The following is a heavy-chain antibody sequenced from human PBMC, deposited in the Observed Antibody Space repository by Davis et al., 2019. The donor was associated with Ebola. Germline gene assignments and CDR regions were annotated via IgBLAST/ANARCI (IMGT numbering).Heavy chain of an antibody. D-gene: IGHD1-1*01. J-gene: IGHJ4*02. CDR1: GFTFASYA. CDR3: ARASGTGTTSSLFDY. CDR2: IPVDGNIK. V-gene: IGHV3-30*14. Sequence: GESLKISCTASGFTFASYAMHWVRQAPGKGLEWVAVIPVDGNIKSYADSVKGRFTISRDNSKNTLYLQMNSLRAEDTAVYYCARASGTGTTSSLFDYWGQGTLVTVSS.